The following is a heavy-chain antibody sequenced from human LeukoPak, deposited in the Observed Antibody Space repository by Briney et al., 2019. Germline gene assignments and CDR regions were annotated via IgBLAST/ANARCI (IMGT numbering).Heavy chain of an antibody. J-gene: IGHJ4*02. D-gene: IGHD6-13*01. CDR3: ARAGESPGRQLVSYYFDY. CDR1: GGSISSSNW. CDR2: IYHSGST. Sequence: SETLSLTCAVSGGSISSSNWWSWVRQPPGKGLEWIGEIYHSGSTNYNPSLKSRVTISVDKSKNQFSLKLSSVTAADTAVYYCARAGESPGRQLVSYYFDYWGQGTLVTVSS. V-gene: IGHV4-4*02.